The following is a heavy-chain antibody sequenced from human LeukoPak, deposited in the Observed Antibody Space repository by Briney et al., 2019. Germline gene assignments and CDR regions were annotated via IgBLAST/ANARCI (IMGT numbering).Heavy chain of an antibody. Sequence: GESLRLSCAASGFTFSSYWMSWVRQAPGKGLEWVANIKQDGSEKYYVDSVKGRFTISRDNAKNSLYLQMNSLRAEDTAVYYCARVIAAAGTEIDYWGQGTLVTVSS. J-gene: IGHJ4*02. CDR2: IKQDGSEK. V-gene: IGHV3-7*01. CDR3: ARVIAAAGTEIDY. CDR1: GFTFSSYW. D-gene: IGHD6-13*01.